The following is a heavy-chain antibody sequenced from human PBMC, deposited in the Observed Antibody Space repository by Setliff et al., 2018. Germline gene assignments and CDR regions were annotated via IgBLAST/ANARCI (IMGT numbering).Heavy chain of an antibody. CDR3: MRLVRFCSRTVCQRTSGDEA. V-gene: IGHV1-18*01. D-gene: IGHD3-3*01. CDR2: IGVYSGNT. Sequence: ASVKVSCKASGYTFRQSIVSWVRQAPGQGLEWLGWIGVYSGNTYSAQRFQGRVSLTTDESTSTAYMELRGLRSDDTAVYYCMRLVRFCSRTVCQRTSGDEAWGQGTLVTVSS. CDR1: GYTFRQSI. J-gene: IGHJ5*02.